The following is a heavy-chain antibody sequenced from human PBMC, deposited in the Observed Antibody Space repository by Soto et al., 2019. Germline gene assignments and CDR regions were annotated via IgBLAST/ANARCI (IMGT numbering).Heavy chain of an antibody. V-gene: IGHV1-3*01. J-gene: IGHJ6*02. Sequence: ASVKVSCKASGYTFTSYAMHWVRQAPGQRLEWMGWINAGNGNTKYSQKFQGRVTITRDTSASTAYMELSSLRSEDTAVYYCATRITGTTSLIYGMDVWGHGTTVTVSS. D-gene: IGHD1-7*01. CDR2: INAGNGNT. CDR3: ATRITGTTSLIYGMDV. CDR1: GYTFTSYA.